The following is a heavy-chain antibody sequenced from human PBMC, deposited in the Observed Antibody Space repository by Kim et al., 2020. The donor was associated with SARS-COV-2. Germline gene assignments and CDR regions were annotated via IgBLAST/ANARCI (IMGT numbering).Heavy chain of an antibody. D-gene: IGHD6-13*01. V-gene: IGHV3-73*01. Sequence: GGSLRLSCAASGFTFSGSTMHWVRQASGKGLEWVGRIRSKPNNYATAYAASVKCRFTISRDDSKNTAYLQMSRLKTEDTAGYYCTRVNPFAGCWYDAFDIWGQGTMVTVSS. J-gene: IGHJ3*02. CDR1: GFTFSGST. CDR3: TRVNPFAGCWYDAFDI. CDR2: IRSKPNNYAT.